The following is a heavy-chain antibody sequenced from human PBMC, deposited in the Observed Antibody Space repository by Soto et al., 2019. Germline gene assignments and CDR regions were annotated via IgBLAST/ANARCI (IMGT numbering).Heavy chain of an antibody. V-gene: IGHV3-74*01. Sequence: EVQLVESGGGLVQPGGSLRLSCAASGFTFSGSWMHWVRQAPGKGLVWVSRINGDGSGTSYADLVKGRFTISRDDAKNTLFLQMNGLRAEDTAVYYCARGIFGSGTANDYWGQGTLVTVSS. CDR3: ARGIFGSGTANDY. J-gene: IGHJ4*02. CDR2: INGDGSGT. D-gene: IGHD3-10*01. CDR1: GFTFSGSW.